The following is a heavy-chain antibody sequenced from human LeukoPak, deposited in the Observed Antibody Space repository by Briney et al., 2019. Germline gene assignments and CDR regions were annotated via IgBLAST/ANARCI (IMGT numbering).Heavy chain of an antibody. CDR2: IYYSGST. CDR1: GFTVSSKY. Sequence: PGGSLRLSCAASGFTVSSKYMTWIRQPPGKGLEWIGSIYYSGSTYYNPSLKSRVTISVDTSKNQFSLKLSSVTAADTAVYYCASESGYSYASYFDYWGQGTLVTVSP. J-gene: IGHJ4*02. D-gene: IGHD5-18*01. V-gene: IGHV4-39*01. CDR3: ASESGYSYASYFDY.